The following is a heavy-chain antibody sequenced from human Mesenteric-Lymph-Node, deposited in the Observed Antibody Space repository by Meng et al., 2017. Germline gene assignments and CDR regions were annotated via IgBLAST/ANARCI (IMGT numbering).Heavy chain of an antibody. CDR3: EKHSGRGAGLEY. Sequence: GGGVGQGGRSLSLGWAASGFAFSSYGMSWVRLAPGKGLEWVSDLTVKDDKTNYADYVKGWFNNSRDNSKNTLYHQMLSLRAEDTALYNCEKHSGRGAGLEYWGQGTLVTVSS. CDR2: LTVKDDKT. CDR1: GFAFSSYG. J-gene: IGHJ4*02. V-gene: IGHV3-23*01. D-gene: IGHD3-10*01.